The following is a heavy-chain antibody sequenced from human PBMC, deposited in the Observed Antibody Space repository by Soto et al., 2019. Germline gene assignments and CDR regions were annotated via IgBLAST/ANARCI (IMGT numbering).Heavy chain of an antibody. D-gene: IGHD4-4*01. CDR3: ARDVTRSKYYFDY. V-gene: IGHV4-34*01. J-gene: IGHJ4*02. CDR2: INHSGST. CDR1: GGSFSGYY. Sequence: SETLSLTCAVYGGSFSGYYWSWIRQPPGKGLEWIGEINHSGSTNYNPSLKSRVTISVDTSKNQFSLKLSSVTAADTAVYYCARDVTRSKYYFDYWGQGTLVTVSS.